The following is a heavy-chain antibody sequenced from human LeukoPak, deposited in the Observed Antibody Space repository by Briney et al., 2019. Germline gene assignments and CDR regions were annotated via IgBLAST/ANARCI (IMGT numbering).Heavy chain of an antibody. D-gene: IGHD6-13*01. Sequence: GGTLRLSCAASGFTFSSYGMSWVRQAPGKGLEWVSFISGSGGSTYYADSVQGRFTISRDNSKNTLYLQMNSLRAEDTAVYYCAKGSYLGIAPEFDPWGQGTLVIVSS. J-gene: IGHJ5*02. CDR3: AKGSYLGIAPEFDP. CDR2: ISGSGGST. V-gene: IGHV3-23*01. CDR1: GFTFSSYG.